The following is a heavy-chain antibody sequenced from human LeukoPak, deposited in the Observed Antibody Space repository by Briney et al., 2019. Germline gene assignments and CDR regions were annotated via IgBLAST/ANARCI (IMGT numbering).Heavy chain of an antibody. D-gene: IGHD3-22*01. Sequence: GGSLRLSCAASGFTFSSYSMNWVRKAPGKGQGWVSSSSSSSSYIYYANSVKGRFTISRDKAKNSLYLQMNSLRAEDTAVYYCASGYYDSSGYSLDAFDIWGQGTMVTVSS. CDR2: SSSSSSYI. CDR1: GFTFSSYS. CDR3: ASGYYDSSGYSLDAFDI. J-gene: IGHJ3*02. V-gene: IGHV3-21*01.